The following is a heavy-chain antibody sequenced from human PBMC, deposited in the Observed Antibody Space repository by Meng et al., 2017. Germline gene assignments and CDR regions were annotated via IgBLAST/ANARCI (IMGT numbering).Heavy chain of an antibody. CDR1: GYTFTSYA. CDR2: INAGNGNT. V-gene: IGHV1-3*01. Sequence: VRVGRSGAGVKKPGASVKVSCKASGYTFTSYAMHWVRQAPGQRLEWMGWINAGNGNTKYSQKFQGRVTITRDTSASTAYMELSSLRSEDTAVYYCARVLPATIFGVVIDSWFDPWGQGTLVTVSS. J-gene: IGHJ5*02. D-gene: IGHD3-3*01. CDR3: ARVLPATIFGVVIDSWFDP.